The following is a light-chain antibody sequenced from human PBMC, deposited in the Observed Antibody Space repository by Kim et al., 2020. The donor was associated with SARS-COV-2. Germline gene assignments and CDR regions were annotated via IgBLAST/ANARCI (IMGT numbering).Light chain of an antibody. CDR1: PTITTH. CDR2: ATS. J-gene: IGKJ2*02. V-gene: IGKV3-11*01. Sequence: PRAMATLSCPAPPTITTHFAWCQQEPGQPPKLRNSATSTLAAGVPSKVTGTGSWTGFTSTIDCLQPESFVNYYCQQGNNWPPLGTFGRGTKVDIK. CDR3: QQGNNWPPLGT.